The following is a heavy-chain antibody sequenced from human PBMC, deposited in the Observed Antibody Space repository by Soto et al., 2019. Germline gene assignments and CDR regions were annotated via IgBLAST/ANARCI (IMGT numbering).Heavy chain of an antibody. J-gene: IGHJ4*02. V-gene: IGHV4-31*03. CDR3: ARDRPRSYRYIGSQGVAYYFYY. CDR2: IYCSGST. Sequence: SETLSLTCTVSGGSISSGVYYWSWIRQHPGKGLEWIGYIYCSGSTYYNPSLKSRVTISVDTSKNQFSLKLSAVTAADTAVYYCARDRPRSYRYIGSQGVAYYFYYWGQGTLVTVSS. CDR1: GGSISSGVYY. D-gene: IGHD3-16*02.